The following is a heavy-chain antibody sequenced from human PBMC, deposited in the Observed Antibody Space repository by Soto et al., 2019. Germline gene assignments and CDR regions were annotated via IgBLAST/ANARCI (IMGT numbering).Heavy chain of an antibody. CDR2: IYSGGYT. Sequence: GGSLRLSCAASGFIVSGNYMSWVRQAPGKGLEWVSVIYSGGYTFYADSVKGRFIISRDNSKNTLYLQMNSLRAEDTAVYYCERDKRWRSTSGDAFDIWGQGTMVTVSS. CDR3: ERDKRWRSTSGDAFDI. CDR1: GFIVSGNY. V-gene: IGHV3-53*01. J-gene: IGHJ3*02. D-gene: IGHD2-15*01.